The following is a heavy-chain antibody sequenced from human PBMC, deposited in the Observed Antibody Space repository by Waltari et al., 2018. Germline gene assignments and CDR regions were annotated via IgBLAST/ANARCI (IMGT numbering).Heavy chain of an antibody. CDR1: GFTFSDYY. J-gene: IGHJ5*02. V-gene: IGHV3-11*04. Sequence: QVQLVESGGGLVKPGGSLRLSCAAPGFTFSDYYLSWILQAPGKGLEWVSYISSSGSTIYYADSVKGRFTISRDNAKNSLYLQMNSLRAEDTAVYYCARDSSTSRENWFDPWGQGTLVTVSS. CDR2: ISSSGSTI. D-gene: IGHD2-2*01. CDR3: ARDSSTSRENWFDP.